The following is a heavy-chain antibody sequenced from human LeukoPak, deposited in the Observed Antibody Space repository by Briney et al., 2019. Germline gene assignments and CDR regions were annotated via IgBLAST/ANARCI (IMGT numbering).Heavy chain of an antibody. Sequence: GGSLRLSCAASGFTVSSNYMSWVRQAPGKGLEWVSVTYSGGNTYYADSVTGRFTISRDNSKNTLYLQMNSLRAEDTAVYYCARVGEGAAKDWGQGTLVTVSS. CDR2: TYSGGNT. D-gene: IGHD1-26*01. V-gene: IGHV3-53*01. CDR3: ARVGEGAAKD. CDR1: GFTVSSNY. J-gene: IGHJ4*02.